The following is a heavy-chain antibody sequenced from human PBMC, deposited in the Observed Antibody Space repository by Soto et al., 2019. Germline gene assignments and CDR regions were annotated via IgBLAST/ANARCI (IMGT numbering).Heavy chain of an antibody. Sequence: LRLSCAASGFTFSSYGMHWVRQAPGKGLEWVAVISYDGSNKYYADSVKGRFTISRDNSKNTLYLQMNSLRAEDTAVYYCAKETSYWGQGTLVTAPQ. J-gene: IGHJ4*02. CDR1: GFTFSSYG. V-gene: IGHV3-30*18. CDR3: AKETSY. CDR2: ISYDGSNK.